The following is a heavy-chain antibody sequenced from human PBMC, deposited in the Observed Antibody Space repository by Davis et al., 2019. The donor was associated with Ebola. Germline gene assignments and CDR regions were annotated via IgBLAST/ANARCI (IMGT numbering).Heavy chain of an antibody. V-gene: IGHV3-30-3*01. Sequence: PGGSLRLSCAASGFTFSSYAMHWVRQAPGKGLEWVAVISYDGSSKYYADSVKGRFTISRDNSKNTLYLQMNSLRAEDTAVYYCARGGGYSYGTHYYYYGMDVWGQGTTVTVSS. CDR2: ISYDGSSK. CDR1: GFTFSSYA. CDR3: ARGGGYSYGTHYYYYGMDV. D-gene: IGHD5-18*01. J-gene: IGHJ6*02.